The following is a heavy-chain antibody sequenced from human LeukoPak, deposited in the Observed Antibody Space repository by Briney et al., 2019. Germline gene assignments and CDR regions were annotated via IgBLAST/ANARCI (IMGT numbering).Heavy chain of an antibody. CDR1: GFTFSSYS. CDR3: ARDRINYYGSGSDLRDDY. D-gene: IGHD3-10*01. V-gene: IGHV3-21*01. CDR2: ISSSSSYI. Sequence: PGGSLRLSCAASGFTFSSYSMNWVRQAPGKGLEWVSSISSSSSYIYYADSVKGRFTISRDNAKNSLYLQTNSLRAEDTAVYHCARDRINYYGSGSDLRDDYWGQGTLVTVSS. J-gene: IGHJ4*02.